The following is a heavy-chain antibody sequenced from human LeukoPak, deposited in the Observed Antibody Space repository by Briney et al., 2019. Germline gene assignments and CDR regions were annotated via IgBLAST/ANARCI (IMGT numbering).Heavy chain of an antibody. Sequence: SETLSLTCAVYGGSFSGYYWSWIRQPPGKGLEWIGEINHSGSTNYNPSLKSRATISVDTSKNQFSLKLSSVTAADTAVYYCARARSYYYGSGSYFGYWGQGTLVTVSS. CDR2: INHSGST. J-gene: IGHJ4*02. CDR1: GGSFSGYY. V-gene: IGHV4-34*01. CDR3: ARARSYYYGSGSYFGY. D-gene: IGHD3-10*01.